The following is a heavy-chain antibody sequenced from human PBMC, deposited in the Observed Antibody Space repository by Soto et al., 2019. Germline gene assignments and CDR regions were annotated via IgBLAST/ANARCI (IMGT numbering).Heavy chain of an antibody. CDR1: GGSISSSSYY. V-gene: IGHV4-39*01. Sequence: SETLSLTCTVSGGSISSSSYYWGWIRQPPGKGLEWIGSIYYSGSTYYNLSLKSRVTISVDTSKNQFSLKLSSVTAADTAVYYCARQGGDFWSGYYIHYYYYYYMDVWGKGTTVTVSS. CDR3: ARQGGDFWSGYYIHYYYYYYMDV. D-gene: IGHD3-3*01. CDR2: IYYSGST. J-gene: IGHJ6*03.